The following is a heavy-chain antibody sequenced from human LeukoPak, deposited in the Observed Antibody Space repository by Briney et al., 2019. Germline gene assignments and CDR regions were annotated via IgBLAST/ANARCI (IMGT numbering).Heavy chain of an antibody. J-gene: IGHJ5*02. CDR3: ARDPGYSSGLRWFDP. V-gene: IGHV4-59*12. CDR1: GGSISSYY. D-gene: IGHD6-19*01. CDR2: IYYSGST. Sequence: TSETLSLTCTVSGGSISSYYWSWIRQPPGKGLEWIGYIYYSGSTNYNPSLKSRVTISVDTSKNQFSLKLSSVTAADTAVYYCARDPGYSSGLRWFDPWGQGTLVTVSS.